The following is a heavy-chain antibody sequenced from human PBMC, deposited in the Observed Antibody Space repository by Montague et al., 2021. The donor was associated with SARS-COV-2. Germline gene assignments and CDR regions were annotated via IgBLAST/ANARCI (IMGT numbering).Heavy chain of an antibody. CDR1: GGSFSTYY. CDR2: IDHSGNT. D-gene: IGHD3-3*01. V-gene: IGHV4-34*01. CDR3: ARDQTVLEWIWYGMDV. Sequence: SETLSLTCAVYGGSFSTYYWAWIRQSPGKGLEWIGYIDHSGNTNYNPSXXSRVSMSVDTSSSQFSLYLTSVTAADAAVYYCARDQTVLEWIWYGMDVWGPGTTVTVSS. J-gene: IGHJ6*02.